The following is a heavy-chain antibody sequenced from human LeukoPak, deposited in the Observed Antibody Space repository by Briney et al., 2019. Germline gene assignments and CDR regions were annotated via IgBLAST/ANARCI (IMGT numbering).Heavy chain of an antibody. V-gene: IGHV4-4*07. J-gene: IGHJ5*02. Sequence: SETLSLTCTVSGDSISSYYWSWIRQPAGKGLEWIGRFHITGSTTYNPSLKSRVSISVDTSRNQFSLKLRSVAAADTAVYYCASMSQPSGSFDLWGQGTLVTVSS. CDR3: ASMSQPSGSFDL. CDR2: FHITGST. CDR1: GDSISSYY. D-gene: IGHD3-10*01.